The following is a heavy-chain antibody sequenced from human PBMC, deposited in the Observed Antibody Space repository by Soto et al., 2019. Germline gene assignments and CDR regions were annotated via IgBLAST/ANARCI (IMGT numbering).Heavy chain of an antibody. D-gene: IGHD1-26*01. V-gene: IGHV4-59*01. Sequence: QVQLQESGPGLVKPSETLSLTCTVSGGSISSYYWSWIRQPPGKGLEWIGYIYYSGSTNYNPSLKTRVTISXXTXTXXFSLKLSSVTAADTAVYYCARVPISPWYSGSYFDYWGQGTLVTVSS. CDR1: GGSISSYY. CDR2: IYYSGST. J-gene: IGHJ4*02. CDR3: ARVPISPWYSGSYFDY.